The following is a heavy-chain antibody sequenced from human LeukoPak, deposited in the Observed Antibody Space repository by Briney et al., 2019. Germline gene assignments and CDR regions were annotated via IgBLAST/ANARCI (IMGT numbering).Heavy chain of an antibody. CDR2: IINNGGIT. D-gene: IGHD4-17*01. CDR3: AKVPSTPPTTVTTAPPEYYFDY. CDR1: GFTFSSYA. Sequence: GGSLRLSCAASGFTFSSYAMSWVRQAPGKGLEWVSAIINNGGITYYADSVEGRFTISRDNSKNTLYLQMNSLRAEDTAVYYCAKVPSTPPTTVTTAPPEYYFDYWGQGTLVTVSS. V-gene: IGHV3-23*01. J-gene: IGHJ4*02.